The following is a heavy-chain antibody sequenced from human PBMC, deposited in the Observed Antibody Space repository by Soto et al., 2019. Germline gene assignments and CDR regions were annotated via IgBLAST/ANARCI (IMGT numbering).Heavy chain of an antibody. V-gene: IGHV4-31*03. CDR1: GGSISSGGYY. CDR3: ARGYIVATNFDY. CDR2: IYYSGST. J-gene: IGHJ4*02. D-gene: IGHD5-12*01. Sequence: PSETLSLTCTVSGGSISSGGYYWSWIRQHPGKGLEWIGYIYYSGSTYYNPSLKSRVTISVDTSKNQFSLKLSSVTAAYTAVYYCARGYIVATNFDYWGQGTLVTVSS.